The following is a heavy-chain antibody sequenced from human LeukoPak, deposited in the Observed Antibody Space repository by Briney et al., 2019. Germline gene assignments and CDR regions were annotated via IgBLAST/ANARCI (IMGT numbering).Heavy chain of an antibody. V-gene: IGHV4-59*08. Sequence: SETLSLTCTVSGGSISSYYWSWIRQPPGKGLEWIGYVYYSGSTNYNPSLKSRVTISVDTSKNQSSLKLSSVTAADTAVYYRARHGAAAGLISYSWFDPWGQGTLVTVSS. CDR3: ARHGAAAGLISYSWFDP. CDR2: VYYSGST. J-gene: IGHJ5*02. D-gene: IGHD6-13*01. CDR1: GGSISSYY.